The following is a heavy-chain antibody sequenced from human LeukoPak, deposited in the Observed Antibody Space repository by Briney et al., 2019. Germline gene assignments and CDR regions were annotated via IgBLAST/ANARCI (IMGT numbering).Heavy chain of an antibody. V-gene: IGHV4-34*01. Sequence: SETLSLTCAVYGGSFSGYYWSWLRQPPGKGLEWMGEINHSGSTNYNPSLKSRVTISVDTSKNQFSLKLSSVTAADTAVYYCARDYGSGPYYFDYWGQGTLVTVSS. CDR1: GGSFSGYY. J-gene: IGHJ4*02. D-gene: IGHD3-10*01. CDR2: INHSGST. CDR3: ARDYGSGPYYFDY.